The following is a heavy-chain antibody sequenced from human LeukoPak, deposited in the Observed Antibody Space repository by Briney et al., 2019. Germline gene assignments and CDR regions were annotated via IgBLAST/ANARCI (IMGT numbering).Heavy chain of an antibody. V-gene: IGHV3-11*01. D-gene: IGHD3-22*01. J-gene: IGHJ3*02. CDR3: ARRITMIVVVTEHDAFDI. CDR2: ISSSGSTI. Sequence: GGSLRLSCAASGLTFSDYYMSWIRQAPGKGLEWVSYISSSGSTIYYADSVKGRFTISRDNAKNSLYLQMNSLRAEDTAVYYCARRITMIVVVTEHDAFDIWGQGTMVTVSS. CDR1: GLTFSDYY.